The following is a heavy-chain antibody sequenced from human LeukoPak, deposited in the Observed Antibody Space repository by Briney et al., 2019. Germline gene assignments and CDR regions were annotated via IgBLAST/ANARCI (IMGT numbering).Heavy chain of an antibody. CDR1: GGSISSYY. D-gene: IGHD2/OR15-2a*01. V-gene: IGHV4-59*01. CDR2: IYYSGST. Sequence: PSKTLSLTCSVSGGSISSYYWNWIRQPPGKGLEWIGYIYYSGSTKYNPSLKSRVTISVDTSKNQFSLKLSSVTAADTAVYYCASTFQGNFDYWGQGTLVTVSS. J-gene: IGHJ4*02. CDR3: ASTFQGNFDY.